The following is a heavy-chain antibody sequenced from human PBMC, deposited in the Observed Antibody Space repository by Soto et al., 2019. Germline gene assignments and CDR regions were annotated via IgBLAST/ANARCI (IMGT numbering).Heavy chain of an antibody. CDR3: ARHSVVVPKYYYGSGSYYNPQGAFDI. Sequence: SETLSLTCTVSGGSISSSSYYWGWIRQPPGKGLEWIGSIYYSGSTYYNPSLKSRVTISVDTSKNQFSLKLGSVTAADTAVYYCARHSVVVPKYYYGSGSYYNPQGAFDIWGQGTMVTVSS. CDR2: IYYSGST. J-gene: IGHJ3*02. D-gene: IGHD3-10*01. V-gene: IGHV4-39*01. CDR1: GGSISSSSYY.